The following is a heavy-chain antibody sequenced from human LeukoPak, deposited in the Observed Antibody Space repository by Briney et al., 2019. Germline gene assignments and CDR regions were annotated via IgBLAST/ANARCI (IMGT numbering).Heavy chain of an antibody. CDR1: GGSISSGGYS. J-gene: IGHJ5*02. CDR3: ARLGRGDYSNWFDP. D-gene: IGHD4-11*01. V-gene: IGHV4-30-2*01. Sequence: SQTLSLTCAVSGGSISSGGYSWSWIRQPPGQGLEWVGYIYHSGSTYYSPSLKSRVTISVDRSKNQFSLKLSSVTAADTAVYYCARLGRGDYSNWFDPWGQGTLVTVSS. CDR2: IYHSGST.